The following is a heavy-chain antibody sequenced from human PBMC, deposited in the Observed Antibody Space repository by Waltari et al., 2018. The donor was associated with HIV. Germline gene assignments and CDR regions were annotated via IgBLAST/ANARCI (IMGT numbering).Heavy chain of an antibody. J-gene: IGHJ4*02. CDR1: GFTFTRYA. V-gene: IGHV3-23*01. D-gene: IGHD2-8*01. Sequence: EVQLLESGGGLVQPGGSLRLSCAVSGFTFTRYAMSWVRQAPGHGLEWVSVISGSGGSTYYADSVKGRFTISRDNSKNTLYLQMNSLRAEDTAVYYCAKDRGRYCTNGVCPRYFDYWGQGTLVTVSS. CDR2: ISGSGGST. CDR3: AKDRGRYCTNGVCPRYFDY.